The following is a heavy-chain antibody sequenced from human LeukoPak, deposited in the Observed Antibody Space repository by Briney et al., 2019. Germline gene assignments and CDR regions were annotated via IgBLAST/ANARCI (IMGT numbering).Heavy chain of an antibody. V-gene: IGHV1-18*01. CDR3: ARDVYYRHFDY. CDR1: GYTFTSYG. D-gene: IGHD3-22*01. CDR2: ISPYNGDT. Sequence: ASVKVSCKASGYTFTSYGISWLRRAPGQGLEWMGWISPYNGDTNYVQKLQDGVTMTTDTSTSTAYMEVRSLRSDYTAVYYCARDVYYRHFDYWGQGTLVTVSS. J-gene: IGHJ4*02.